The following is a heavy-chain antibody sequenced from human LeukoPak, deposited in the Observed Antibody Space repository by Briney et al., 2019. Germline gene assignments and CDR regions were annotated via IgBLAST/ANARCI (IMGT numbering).Heavy chain of an antibody. J-gene: IGHJ4*02. CDR1: GGSISSGDYS. CDR3: TRQGSYFNY. CDR2: IYYSGST. D-gene: IGHD3-10*01. Sequence: PSETLSLTCTVSGGSISSGDYSWSWIRQPPGKGLEWIGYIYYSGSTYYNPSLKSRVTISVDTSKNQFSLKLSSVTAADTAVYYCTRQGSYFNYWGQGTLVTVSS. V-gene: IGHV4-30-4*01.